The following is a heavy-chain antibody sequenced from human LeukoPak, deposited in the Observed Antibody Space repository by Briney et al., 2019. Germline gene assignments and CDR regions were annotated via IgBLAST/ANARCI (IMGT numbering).Heavy chain of an antibody. CDR2: IIPILGIA. J-gene: IGHJ4*02. CDR1: GGTFSSYA. V-gene: IGHV1-69*04. D-gene: IGHD5-18*01. Sequence: ASVTVSCTASGGTFSSYAISWVRQAPGQGLGWMGRIIPILGIANYAQKFQGRVTITADKSTSTAYMELSSLRSEDTAVYYCARPGELGRGYSYGYWGQGTLVTVSS. CDR3: ARPGELGRGYSYGY.